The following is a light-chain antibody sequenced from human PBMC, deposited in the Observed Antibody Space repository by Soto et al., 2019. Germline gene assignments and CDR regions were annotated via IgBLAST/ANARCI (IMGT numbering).Light chain of an antibody. Sequence: EIVLTQSPANLSLSPGERATLSCRASQSVSTSLAWYQQKPGQAPRLLIYDASNRATGIPARFSGSGSGTDFTLTISSLEPEDFAVYYCQQRGDWPLYTFGQGTKLEIK. CDR2: DAS. J-gene: IGKJ2*01. CDR3: QQRGDWPLYT. CDR1: QSVSTS. V-gene: IGKV3-11*01.